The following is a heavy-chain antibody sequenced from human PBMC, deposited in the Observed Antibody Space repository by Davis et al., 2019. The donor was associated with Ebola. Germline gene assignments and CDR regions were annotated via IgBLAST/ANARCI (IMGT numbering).Heavy chain of an antibody. CDR1: GFTFSNYN. J-gene: IGHJ6*02. V-gene: IGHV3-21*01. CDR2: ISSGSKYI. Sequence: GGSLRLSCAASGFTFSNYNMNWVRQAPGKGLEWVSSISSGSKYIYYADSLRGRLTISRDNTKNSLYLQVNSLRADDTGVYHCARENYHGMDLWGQGTTVTVSS. CDR3: ARENYHGMDL.